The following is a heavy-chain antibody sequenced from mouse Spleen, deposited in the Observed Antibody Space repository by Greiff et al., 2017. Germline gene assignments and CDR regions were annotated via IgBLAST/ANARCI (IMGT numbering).Heavy chain of an antibody. D-gene: IGHD2-10*02. J-gene: IGHJ2*01. CDR2: IYPGDGDT. CDR3: ARPLYGNYGGYFDY. V-gene: IGHV1-80*01. Sequence: QVQLKESGAELVKPGASVKISCKASGYAFSSYWMNWVKQRPGKGLEWIGQIYPGDGDTNYNGKFKGKATLTADKSSSTAYMQLSSLTSEDSAVYFCARPLYGNYGGYFDYWGQGTTLTVSS. CDR1: GYAFSSYW.